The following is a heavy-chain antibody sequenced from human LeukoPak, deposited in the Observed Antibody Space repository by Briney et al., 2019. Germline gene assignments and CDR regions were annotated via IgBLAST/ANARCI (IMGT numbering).Heavy chain of an antibody. CDR2: INHSGST. CDR3: ARDRSGYDVS. J-gene: IGHJ4*02. CDR1: GGSFSGYY. D-gene: IGHD5-12*01. Sequence: PSETLSLTCAVYGGSFSGYYWSWIRQPPGKGLEWIGEINHSGSTNYNPSLKSRVTISVDTSKNQFSLKLSSVTAADTAVYYCARDRSGYDVSWGQGTLVTVSS. V-gene: IGHV4-34*01.